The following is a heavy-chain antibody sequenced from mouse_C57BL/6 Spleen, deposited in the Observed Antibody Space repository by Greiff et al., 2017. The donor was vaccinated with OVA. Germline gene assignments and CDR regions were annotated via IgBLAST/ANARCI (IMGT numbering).Heavy chain of an antibody. Sequence: QVQLQQPGAELVMPGASVKLSCKASGYTFTSYWMHWVKQRPGQGLEWIGEIDPSASYTNYNQKFKGKSTLTVDKSSSTAYMQLSSLTSEDSAVYYCASRVLRYGFAYWGQGTLVTVSA. D-gene: IGHD1-1*01. J-gene: IGHJ3*01. CDR3: ASRVLRYGFAY. CDR2: IDPSASYT. V-gene: IGHV1-69*01. CDR1: GYTFTSYW.